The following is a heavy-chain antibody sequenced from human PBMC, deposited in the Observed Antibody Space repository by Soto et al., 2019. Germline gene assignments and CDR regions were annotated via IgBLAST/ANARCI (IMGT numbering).Heavy chain of an antibody. D-gene: IGHD3-10*01. J-gene: IGHJ5*02. CDR1: GGSFSGYY. CDR3: ARMAPLWFGAGWFDP. CDR2: INHSGST. Sequence: QVQLQQWGAGLLKPLETLSLTCAVYGGSFSGYYWSWIRQPPGKGLEWIGEINHSGSTNYNPSLKSRVTISVDTSKNQFSLKLSSVTAADTAVYYCARMAPLWFGAGWFDPWGQGTLVTVSS. V-gene: IGHV4-34*01.